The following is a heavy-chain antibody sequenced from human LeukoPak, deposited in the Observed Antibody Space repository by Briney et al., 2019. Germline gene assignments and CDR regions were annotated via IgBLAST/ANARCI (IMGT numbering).Heavy chain of an antibody. D-gene: IGHD3-16*01. Sequence: QPGGSLRLSCAASGFTFSSYWMHWVRQAPGKGLVWVSRINSDGSSTSYADSVKGRFTISRDNAKNTLYLQMNSLRAEDTAVYYCARVGGRGSLVSYWGQGTLVTVSS. J-gene: IGHJ4*02. CDR3: ARVGGRGSLVSY. CDR1: GFTFSSYW. CDR2: INSDGSST. V-gene: IGHV3-74*01.